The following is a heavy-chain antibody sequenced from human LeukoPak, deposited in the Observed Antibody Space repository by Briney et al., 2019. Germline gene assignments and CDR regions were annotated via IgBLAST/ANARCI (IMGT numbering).Heavy chain of an antibody. J-gene: IGHJ4*02. CDR2: ISGSGGST. CDR3: AKSPQGLYYYDSSGYLTFDY. CDR1: GFTFSSYA. Sequence: GGSLRLSCAASGFTFSSYAMSWVRQAPGKGLEWVSAISGSGGSTYYADSVKGRFTISRDNSKNTLYLQTNSLRAEDTAVYYCAKSPQGLYYYDSSGYLTFDYWGQGTLVTVSS. D-gene: IGHD3-22*01. V-gene: IGHV3-23*01.